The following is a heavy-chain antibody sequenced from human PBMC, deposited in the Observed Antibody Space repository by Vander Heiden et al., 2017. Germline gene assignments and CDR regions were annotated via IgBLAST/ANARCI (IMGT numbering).Heavy chain of an antibody. Sequence: EVQLVQPGAEVKKPEEPLKISCRGSGFDFTNYWIGLVRQVPGKGLEWMGIIFPRDSDTRYSPSFQGQVTISADKSISTAYLQWNTLKASDTAMYYCARLPSLIRGTHFDYWGQGTLVTVSS. J-gene: IGHJ4*02. D-gene: IGHD3-10*01. V-gene: IGHV5-51*01. CDR3: ARLPSLIRGTHFDY. CDR2: IFPRDSDT. CDR1: GFDFTNYW.